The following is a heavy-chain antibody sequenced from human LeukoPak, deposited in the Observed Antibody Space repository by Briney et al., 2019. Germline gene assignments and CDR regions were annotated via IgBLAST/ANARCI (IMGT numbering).Heavy chain of an antibody. CDR3: AKDSSSSWQGTFDY. V-gene: IGHV3-30*04. Sequence: GGSLRISCAASGFTFSSYAMHWVRQAPGKGLEWVAVISYDGSNKYYADSVKGRFTISRDNSKNTLYLQMSSLRAEDTAVYYCAKDSSSSWQGTFDYWGQGTLVTVSS. J-gene: IGHJ4*02. CDR1: GFTFSSYA. D-gene: IGHD6-13*01. CDR2: ISYDGSNK.